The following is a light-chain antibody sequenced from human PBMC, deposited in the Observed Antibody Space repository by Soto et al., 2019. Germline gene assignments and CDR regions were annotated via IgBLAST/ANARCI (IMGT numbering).Light chain of an antibody. CDR1: QSISYIY. CDR3: QQYGMSPWT. CDR2: GAS. Sequence: DIVLTQSPGTLSLSPGERATLSCRASQSISYIYLAWYQHRPGQAPRLLIYGASSRATGIPDRFSGSGSGPVFTLTISRLEPEDFEVYYCQQYGMSPWTFGQGTKVEI. V-gene: IGKV3-20*01. J-gene: IGKJ1*01.